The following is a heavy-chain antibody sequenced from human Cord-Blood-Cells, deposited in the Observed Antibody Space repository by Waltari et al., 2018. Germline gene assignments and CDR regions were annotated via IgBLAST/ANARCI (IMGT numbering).Heavy chain of an antibody. J-gene: IGHJ4*02. CDR1: GYTFTSYA. CDR2: LNAGNGNT. Sequence: QVQLVQSGAEVKKPGASVKVSCKASGYTFTSYAMHWVRQAPGQRLEWMGWLNAGNGNTKYSQKFQGRVTITRDTSASTAYMGLSSLRSEDTAVYYCARDRGYSYGYFDYWGQGTLVTVSS. D-gene: IGHD5-18*01. V-gene: IGHV1-3*01. CDR3: ARDRGYSYGYFDY.